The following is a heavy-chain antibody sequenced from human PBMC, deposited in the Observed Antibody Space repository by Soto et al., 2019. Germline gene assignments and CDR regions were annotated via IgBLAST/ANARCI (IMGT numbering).Heavy chain of an antibody. Sequence: PGGSLRLSCAASGFTFSNAWMNWVRQAPGKGLEWVGRIKSKTDGGTTDYAAPVKGRFTISRDDSKNTLYLQMNSLKTEDTAVYYCTSALYYYGPGSALEVWGQGTTVTVSS. CDR1: GFTFSNAW. CDR2: IKSKTDGGTT. V-gene: IGHV3-15*07. J-gene: IGHJ6*02. D-gene: IGHD3-10*01. CDR3: TSALYYYGPGSALEV.